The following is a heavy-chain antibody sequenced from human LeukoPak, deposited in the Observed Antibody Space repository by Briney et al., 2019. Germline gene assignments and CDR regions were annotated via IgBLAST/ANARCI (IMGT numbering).Heavy chain of an antibody. Sequence: SETLSLTCAVYGGSFSGYYWSWIRQPPGKGLEWIGEINHSGSTNYNPSHKSRVTISVDTSKNQFSLKLSSVTAADTAVYYCARGLYGGKPLGYWGQGTLVTVSS. D-gene: IGHD4-23*01. V-gene: IGHV4-34*01. CDR2: INHSGST. CDR3: ARGLYGGKPLGY. J-gene: IGHJ4*02. CDR1: GGSFSGYY.